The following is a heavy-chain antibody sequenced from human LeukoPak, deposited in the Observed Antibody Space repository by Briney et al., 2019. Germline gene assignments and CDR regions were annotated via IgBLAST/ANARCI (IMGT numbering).Heavy chain of an antibody. CDR2: ISGSGGST. Sequence: GGSLRLSCAASGFTFSSYAMSWVRQAPGKGLEWVSGISGSGGSTYYADSVKGRFTISRDNSKNTLYLQMNSLRAEDTAVYYCARKRVAVAGTHYFDYWGQGTLVTVSS. D-gene: IGHD6-19*01. J-gene: IGHJ4*02. V-gene: IGHV3-23*01. CDR3: ARKRVAVAGTHYFDY. CDR1: GFTFSSYA.